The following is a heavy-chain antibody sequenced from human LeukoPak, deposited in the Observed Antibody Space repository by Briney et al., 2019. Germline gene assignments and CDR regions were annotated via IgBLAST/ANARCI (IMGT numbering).Heavy chain of an antibody. CDR3: AREVDYGGNVNYFDY. Sequence: GGSLRLSCAASGFTVSSNYMSWVRQAPGKGLEWVSYISSSGGTIFYADSVKGRFTMSRDNAKNSLYLQMNSLRAEDTAVYYCAREVDYGGNVNYFDYWGQGTLVTVSS. D-gene: IGHD4-23*01. CDR2: ISSSGGTI. V-gene: IGHV3-11*04. CDR1: GFTVSSNY. J-gene: IGHJ4*02.